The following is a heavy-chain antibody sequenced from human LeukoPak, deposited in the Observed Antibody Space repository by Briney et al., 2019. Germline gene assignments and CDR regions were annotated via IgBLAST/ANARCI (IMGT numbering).Heavy chain of an antibody. Sequence: SETLSLTCAVYGGSFSGYYWSWIRQPPGKGLEWIGEINHSGSTNYNPSLKSRVTISVDTSKNQFSLKLSSVTAADTAVYYCARDSGDYAYYYYGMDVWGQGTTVTVSS. J-gene: IGHJ6*02. CDR2: INHSGST. D-gene: IGHD2-21*02. CDR3: ARDSGDYAYYYYGMDV. CDR1: GGSFSGYY. V-gene: IGHV4-34*01.